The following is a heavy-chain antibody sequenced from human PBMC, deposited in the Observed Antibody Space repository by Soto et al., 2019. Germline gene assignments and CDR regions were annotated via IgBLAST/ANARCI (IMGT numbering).Heavy chain of an antibody. CDR2: ISAYNGNA. J-gene: IGHJ6*02. Sequence: QVQLVQSGAEVKKPGASVKVSCKASGYTFTSYGISWVRQAPGQGLEWMGWISAYNGNANYAQKLQGRATMTTYTSTGTDXXEXSXLISDDTAVYYCASADGRIVLVPAAMLKDYYYGMDVWGQGTPVTVSS. V-gene: IGHV1-18*01. D-gene: IGHD2-2*01. CDR3: ASADGRIVLVPAAMLKDYYYGMDV. CDR1: GYTFTSYG.